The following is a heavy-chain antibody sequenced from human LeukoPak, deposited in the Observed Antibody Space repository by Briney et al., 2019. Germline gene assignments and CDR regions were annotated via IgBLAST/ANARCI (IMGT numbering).Heavy chain of an antibody. D-gene: IGHD3-10*01. CDR3: AKGGPRYYYYYYMDV. V-gene: IGHV3-43D*03. J-gene: IGHJ6*03. CDR1: GFTFDDYA. Sequence: AGXSLRLSCAASGFTFDDYAMHWVRQAPGKGLGWVSLISWDGGSTYYADSVKGGFTIYREKSKNSVYLKMNSLRAEDTALYYCAKGGPRYYYYYYMDVWGKGTTVTVSS. CDR2: ISWDGGST.